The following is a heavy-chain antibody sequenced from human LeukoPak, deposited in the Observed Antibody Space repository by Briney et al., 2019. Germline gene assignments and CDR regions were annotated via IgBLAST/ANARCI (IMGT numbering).Heavy chain of an antibody. V-gene: IGHV1-69*04. D-gene: IGHD2-2*01. Sequence: GASVKVSCKASGVIFSNFAFNWVRQAPGQGLEWMGRIIPIVDLAHFTQKFQGRLTITADKSTNTGYMELSSLTAEDTAVYYCARGLSRCSSGNCYEPNWLDSWGQGTLVTVSS. J-gene: IGHJ5*01. CDR1: GVIFSNFA. CDR3: ARGLSRCSSGNCYEPNWLDS. CDR2: IIPIVDLA.